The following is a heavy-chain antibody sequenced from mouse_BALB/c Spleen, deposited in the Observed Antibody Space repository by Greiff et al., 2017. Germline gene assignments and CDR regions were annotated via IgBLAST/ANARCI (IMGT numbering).Heavy chain of an antibody. J-gene: IGHJ3*01. CDR2: INPGSGGT. Sequence: VQLQQPGAELVKPGASVKVSCKASGYAFTNYLIEWVKQRPGQGLEWIGVINPGSGGTNYNEKFKGKATLTADKSSSTAYMQLSSLTSDDSAVYFCARNGWGYGPAYWGQGTLVTVSA. D-gene: IGHD2-2*01. V-gene: IGHV1-54*01. CDR1: GYAFTNYL. CDR3: ARNGWGYGPAY.